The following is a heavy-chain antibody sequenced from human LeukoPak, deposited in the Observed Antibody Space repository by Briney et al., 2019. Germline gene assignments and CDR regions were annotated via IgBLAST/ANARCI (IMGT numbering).Heavy chain of an antibody. CDR2: IYTSGST. V-gene: IGHV4-4*07. J-gene: IGHJ4*02. D-gene: IGHD2-2*01. CDR1: GGSISSYY. Sequence: PSETLSLTCTVSGGSISSYYWSWIRQPAGKGLEWIGRIYTSGSTNYNPSLKSRVTMSVDTSKNQFSLKLSSVTAADTAVYYCARAVYGCSSTRCSFLFDYWGQGSLVTVSS. CDR3: ARAVYGCSSTRCSFLFDY.